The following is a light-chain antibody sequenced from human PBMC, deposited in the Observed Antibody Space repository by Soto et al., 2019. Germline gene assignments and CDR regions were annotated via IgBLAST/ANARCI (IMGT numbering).Light chain of an antibody. J-gene: IGKJ1*01. CDR3: QQYGSSPPT. V-gene: IGKV3-20*01. CDR1: QSVSSNY. Sequence: EIVLTQSPGTLSLSPGERATLSCRASQSVSSNYLAWYQRKPGQAPRLLIYGASSRATGIPNTFSGSGSGTDFTLTITRLEPEDFAVYYCQQYGSSPPTFGQGTKVDIK. CDR2: GAS.